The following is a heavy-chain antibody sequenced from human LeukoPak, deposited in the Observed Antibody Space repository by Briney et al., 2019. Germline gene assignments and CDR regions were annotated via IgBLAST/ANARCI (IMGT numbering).Heavy chain of an antibody. CDR3: ARVFHAAGPQPLIAVADDAFDI. CDR2: ISYDGSNK. CDR1: GFTFSSYA. J-gene: IGHJ3*02. V-gene: IGHV3-30*04. Sequence: GGSLRLSCAASGFTFSSYAMHRVRQAPGKGLEWVAVISYDGSNKYYADSVKGRFTISRDNSKDTLYLQMNSLRAEDTAVYYCARVFHAAGPQPLIAVADDAFDIWGQGTMVTVSS. D-gene: IGHD6-19*01.